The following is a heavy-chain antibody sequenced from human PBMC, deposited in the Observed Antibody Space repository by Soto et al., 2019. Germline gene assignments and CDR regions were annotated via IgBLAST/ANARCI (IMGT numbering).Heavy chain of an antibody. D-gene: IGHD3-9*01. CDR1: GGTFSSYA. V-gene: IGHV1-69*01. CDR3: AQRHYDILAGYPPGDY. CDR2: IIPIFGTA. J-gene: IGHJ4*02. Sequence: QVPLVQSGAEVKKPGSSVKVSCKASGGTFSSYAISWVRQAPGQGLEWMGGIIPIFGTANYAQKFQGRVTITADESTSTAYMELSSLRSEDTAVYYCAQRHYDILAGYPPGDYWGQGTLVTVSS.